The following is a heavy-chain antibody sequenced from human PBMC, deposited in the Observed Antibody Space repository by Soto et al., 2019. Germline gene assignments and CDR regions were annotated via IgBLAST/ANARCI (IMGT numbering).Heavy chain of an antibody. Sequence: GGSLRLSCAASGFTFSSYAMHWVRQAPGKGLEWVAVISYDGSNKYYADSVKGRFTISSDNSKNTLYLQMNSLRAEDTAVYYCARDHGLGPFYYYGMDVWGQGTTVTVSS. D-gene: IGHD3-9*01. CDR3: ARDHGLGPFYYYGMDV. J-gene: IGHJ6*02. CDR1: GFTFSSYA. CDR2: ISYDGSNK. V-gene: IGHV3-30-3*01.